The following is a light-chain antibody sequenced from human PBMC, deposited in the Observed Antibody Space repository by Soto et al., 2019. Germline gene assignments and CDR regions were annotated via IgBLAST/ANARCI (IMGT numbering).Light chain of an antibody. CDR3: KQIYSIQRP. J-gene: IGKJ1*01. V-gene: IGKV1-39*01. CDR2: AAS. CDR1: QTISSW. Sequence: DIQMTQSPSSLSASVGDRVTITCRASQTISSWLTWYQQKPGKAPKLLIYAASTLQSGVPSRFSGRESGTDLTLTTSSLRPVDFQTTTCKQIYSIQRPLGQGTK.